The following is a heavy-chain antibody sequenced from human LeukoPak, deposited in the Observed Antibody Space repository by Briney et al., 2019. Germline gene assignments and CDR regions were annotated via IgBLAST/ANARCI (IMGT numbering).Heavy chain of an antibody. Sequence: PGGSLRLSCAASGFTFSSYSMNWVRQAPGKGLEWVSVIGGSGDTTYYADSVRGRFTISRDNFKNTLYLQMNSLTAEDTAIYYCAKGKSLPHYYYHGMDVWGQGTTVTASS. J-gene: IGHJ6*02. CDR1: GFTFSSYS. CDR3: AKGKSLPHYYYHGMDV. CDR2: IGGSGDTT. V-gene: IGHV3-23*01.